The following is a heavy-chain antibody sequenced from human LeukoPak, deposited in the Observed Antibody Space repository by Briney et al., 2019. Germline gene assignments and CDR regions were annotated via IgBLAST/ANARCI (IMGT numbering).Heavy chain of an antibody. V-gene: IGHV3-30*02. CDR1: GFIFTGYG. J-gene: IGHJ4*02. Sequence: PGGSLRLSCAASGFIFTGYGMHWVRQAPGKGLEWVAFIRYDGSNKTYADSVKGRFTISRDNSKNTLYLQMNSLRAEDMDVYYCAKDKGHSIIVVPTDMPYLEYWGQGALVTVSS. CDR2: IRYDGSNK. CDR3: AKDKGHSIIVVPTDMPYLEY. D-gene: IGHD2-2*01.